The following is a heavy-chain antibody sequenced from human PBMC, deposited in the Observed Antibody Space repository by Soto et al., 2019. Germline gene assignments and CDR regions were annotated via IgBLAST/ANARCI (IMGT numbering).Heavy chain of an antibody. V-gene: IGHV4-59*12. Sequence: PSDPLSLPSTVSAGSISSSYWSWSRQPPGKGLEWIGYIYKSGSTHSNPSLQSRVTISVDTSKNQFSLKLSSVTAADTAVYYCAREGDCGGDCNDAFDIWGQGTMVTVSS. J-gene: IGHJ3*02. CDR1: AGSISSSY. CDR2: IYKSGST. D-gene: IGHD2-21*02. CDR3: AREGDCGGDCNDAFDI.